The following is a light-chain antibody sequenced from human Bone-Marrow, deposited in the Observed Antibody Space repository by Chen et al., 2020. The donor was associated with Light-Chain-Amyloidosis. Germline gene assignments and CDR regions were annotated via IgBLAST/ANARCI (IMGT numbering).Light chain of an antibody. V-gene: IGLV3-25*03. J-gene: IGLJ2*01. CDR3: QSADTTDTLYVL. CDR1: GLPKQY. CDR2: NDS. Sequence: SYELTQPPSVSASPGKTARISCPGDGLPKQYAYWYQQKPGQAPVLVIYNDSERSSGIPERFSGSSSGTTVTLTISGVQAEDEADYYCQSADTTDTLYVLFGGGTKLTVL.